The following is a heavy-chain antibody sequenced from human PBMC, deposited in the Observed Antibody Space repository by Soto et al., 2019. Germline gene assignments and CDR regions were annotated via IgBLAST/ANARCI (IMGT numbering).Heavy chain of an antibody. CDR1: GYTFTSYG. D-gene: IGHD5-18*01. J-gene: IGHJ6*02. CDR3: ARDRGGQLWDSYHYYGMDV. V-gene: IGHV1-18*01. Sequence: QVQLVQSGAEVKKPGASVKVSCKASGYTFTSYGISWVRQAPGQGLEWMGWISAYNGNTNYAQKLQGRVTMTTDTXXSXAXXELRSLRSDDTALYYCARDRGGQLWDSYHYYGMDVWGQGTTVTVSS. CDR2: ISAYNGNT.